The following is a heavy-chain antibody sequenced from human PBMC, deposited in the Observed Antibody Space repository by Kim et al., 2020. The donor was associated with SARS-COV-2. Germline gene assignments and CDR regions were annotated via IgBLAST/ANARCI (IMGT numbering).Heavy chain of an antibody. V-gene: IGHV1-46*01. J-gene: IGHJ4*02. CDR3: AREFSIPATKYYYFDY. Sequence: ASVKVSCKASGYTFTSYYMHWVRQAPGQGLEWMGIINPSGGSTSYAQKFQGRVTMTRDTSTSTVYMELSSLRSEDTAVYYCAREFSIPATKYYYFDYWGQGTLVTVSS. D-gene: IGHD2-2*01. CDR1: GYTFTSYY. CDR2: INPSGGST.